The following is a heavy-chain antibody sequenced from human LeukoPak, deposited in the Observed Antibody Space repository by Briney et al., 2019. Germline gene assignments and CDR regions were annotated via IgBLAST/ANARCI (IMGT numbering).Heavy chain of an antibody. CDR1: GFTFSRYA. CDR2: ISTTSSSSYI. J-gene: IGHJ6*03. V-gene: IGHV3-21*01. D-gene: IGHD3-10*01. CDR3: ARVMAGYSYMDV. Sequence: GGSLRLSCAASGFTFSRYAMNWVRQAPGKGLEWVSSISTTSSSSYIHYADSMKGRFTISRDNAKSSLYLQMNGLRAEDTAVYYCARVMAGYSYMDVWGKGTTVTVSS.